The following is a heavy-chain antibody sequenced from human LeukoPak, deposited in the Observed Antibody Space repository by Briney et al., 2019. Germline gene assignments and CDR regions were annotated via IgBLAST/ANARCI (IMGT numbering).Heavy chain of an antibody. CDR3: AKGPYYSSGWYYFDY. J-gene: IGHJ4*02. Sequence: GGSLRLSCAASGFTFDDYAMHWVRPAPGKCLEWVSGISWNSGSIGYADSVKGRFTISRDNAKNSLYLQMNSLRAEDTALYYCAKGPYYSSGWYYFDYWGQGTLVTVSS. CDR2: ISWNSGSI. CDR1: GFTFDDYA. V-gene: IGHV3-9*01. D-gene: IGHD6-19*01.